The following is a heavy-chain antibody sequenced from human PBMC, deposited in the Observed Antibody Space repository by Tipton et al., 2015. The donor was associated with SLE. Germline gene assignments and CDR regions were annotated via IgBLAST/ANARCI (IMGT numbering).Heavy chain of an antibody. CDR2: IYYSGST. D-gene: IGHD7-27*01. J-gene: IGHJ3*02. Sequence: TLSLTCTVSGGSISSSSYYWGWIRQPPGKGLEWIGSIYYSGSTSYTPSLKSRVTISVDTTKNQFSLKLSSVTAADTAVYYCATRLLTGDVGDAFDIWAQATMVTVPS. V-gene: IGHV4-39*07. CDR3: ATRLLTGDVGDAFDI. CDR1: GGSISSSSYY.